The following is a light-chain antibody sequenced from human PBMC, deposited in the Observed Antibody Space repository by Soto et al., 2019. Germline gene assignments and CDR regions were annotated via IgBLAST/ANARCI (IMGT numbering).Light chain of an antibody. CDR3: QSAKT. CDR2: GAS. J-gene: IGKJ1*01. Sequence: EIVMTQSPATLSVSPGERATLSCRASQSVSSNLAWYQQKPGQAPRLLIYGASTRATGIPARFSGSGSGTEFTLTISSLQSEDFAVYYCQSAKTFGQGTKVDIK. CDR1: QSVSSN. V-gene: IGKV3-15*01.